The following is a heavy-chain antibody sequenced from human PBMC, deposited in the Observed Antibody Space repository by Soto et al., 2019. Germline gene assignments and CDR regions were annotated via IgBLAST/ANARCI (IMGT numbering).Heavy chain of an antibody. V-gene: IGHV1-2*04. Sequence: ASVKVSCKASGYTFTGYYMHWVRQAPGQGLEWMGWINPNSGGTNYAQKFQGWVTMTRDTSISTAYMELSRLRSDDTAVYYCARDVTTGYSSSWYQGSIKAHYCGMDVWGQGTTVTV. D-gene: IGHD6-13*01. CDR2: INPNSGGT. J-gene: IGHJ6*02. CDR3: ARDVTTGYSSSWYQGSIKAHYCGMDV. CDR1: GYTFTGYY.